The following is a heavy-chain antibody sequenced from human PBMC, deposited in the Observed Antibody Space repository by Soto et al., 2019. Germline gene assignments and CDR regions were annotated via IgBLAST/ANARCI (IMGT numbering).Heavy chain of an antibody. CDR1: GFTFTSYT. Sequence: PGESLRLSCEASGFTFTSYTMIWVRQSPGEGLEWLANIKEDGIQKNYVDSVKGRFTISRDNAKKSLYLQMNSLRVDDTAVYYCASEVWGPVDWGQGTLVTVSS. D-gene: IGHD7-27*01. CDR2: IKEDGIQK. V-gene: IGHV3-7*01. J-gene: IGHJ4*02. CDR3: ASEVWGPVD.